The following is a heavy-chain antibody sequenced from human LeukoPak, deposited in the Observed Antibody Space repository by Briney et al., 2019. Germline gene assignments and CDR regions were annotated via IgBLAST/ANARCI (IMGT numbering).Heavy chain of an antibody. V-gene: IGHV3-23*01. D-gene: IGHD4-23*01. CDR1: GFTFSSYA. Sequence: GGALSLSCAASGFTFSSYAMSWVRQAPGKGVGWVSAISCSGGSTYYADSVKGRFTISRDNSKNTLYLQMNSLRAEDTAVYYCAKTRVHNSNDYWGQGTLVTVSS. J-gene: IGHJ4*02. CDR3: AKTRVHNSNDY. CDR2: ISCSGGST.